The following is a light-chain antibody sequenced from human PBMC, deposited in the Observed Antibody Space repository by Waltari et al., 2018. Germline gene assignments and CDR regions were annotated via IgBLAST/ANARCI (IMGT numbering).Light chain of an antibody. CDR3: QQYSRSPRLIT. Sequence: EIVLTQSPGTLSLSPGERATLSCRASQSVGSTYLAWYQQKPGQAPSLLIYGASSRATDIPDRFSGSGSGTDFTLTISRLEPEDFAVYYCQQYSRSPRLITFGPGTKVDIK. J-gene: IGKJ3*01. CDR1: QSVGSTY. CDR2: GAS. V-gene: IGKV3-20*01.